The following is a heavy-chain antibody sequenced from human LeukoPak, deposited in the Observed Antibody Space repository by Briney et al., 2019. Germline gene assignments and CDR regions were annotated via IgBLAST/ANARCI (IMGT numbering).Heavy chain of an antibody. J-gene: IGHJ5*02. V-gene: IGHV4-59*01. CDR3: ARALIIAARLNWFDP. D-gene: IGHD6-6*01. CDR2: IYYSGST. Sequence: PSETLSLTCTVSGGSISSYYWSWIRQPPGKGLEWIEYIYYSGSTNYNPSLKSRVTISVDTSKNQFSLKLSSVTAADTAVYYCARALIIAARLNWFDPWGQGTLVTVSS. CDR1: GGSISSYY.